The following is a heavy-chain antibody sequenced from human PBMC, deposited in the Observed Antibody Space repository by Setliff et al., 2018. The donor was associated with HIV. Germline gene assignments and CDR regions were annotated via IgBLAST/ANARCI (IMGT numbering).Heavy chain of an antibody. D-gene: IGHD6-19*01. CDR2: IATYNGNT. J-gene: IGHJ4*02. Sequence: GASVKVSCKASGYTVNSYGISWVRQAPGKGPEWVGWIATYNGNTKYAQRLQGRVTLTTDTSTRTAYMELRSLRFDDTAVYFCARGVSQAYTYGSGAYYYFDFWGLGTLVTVSS. CDR3: ARGVSQAYTYGSGAYYYFDF. V-gene: IGHV1-18*01. CDR1: GYTVNSYG.